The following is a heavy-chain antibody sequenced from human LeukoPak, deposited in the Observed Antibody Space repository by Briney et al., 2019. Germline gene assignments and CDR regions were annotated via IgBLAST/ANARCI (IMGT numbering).Heavy chain of an antibody. D-gene: IGHD2-15*01. CDR1: GGSFSGYY. J-gene: IGHJ5*02. CDR2: INHSGST. V-gene: IGHV4-34*01. CDR3: ARHLHSIVVAWFDP. Sequence: KPSETLSLTCAVYGGSFSGYYWSWIRQPPGKGLEWIGEINHSGSTNYNPSLKSRVTISVDTSKNQFSLELSSVTAADTAVYYCARHLHSIVVAWFDPWGQGTLVTVSS.